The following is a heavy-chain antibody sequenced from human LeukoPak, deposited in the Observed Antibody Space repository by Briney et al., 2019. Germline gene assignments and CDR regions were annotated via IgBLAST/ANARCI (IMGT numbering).Heavy chain of an antibody. J-gene: IGHJ4*02. CDR2: ISGSGGST. CDR3: AKESGSN. Sequence: ETLSLTCTVSGGSISSSSYYWGWIRQPPGKGLEWVSVISGSGGSTYYADSVKGRFTISRDNSKNTLYLQMNSLRAEDTAVYYCAKESGSNWGQGTLVTVSS. CDR1: GGSISSSSYY. D-gene: IGHD3-10*01. V-gene: IGHV3-23*01.